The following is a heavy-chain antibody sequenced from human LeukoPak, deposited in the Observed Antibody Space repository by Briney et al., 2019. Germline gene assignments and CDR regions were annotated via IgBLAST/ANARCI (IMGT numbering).Heavy chain of an antibody. D-gene: IGHD6-13*01. CDR3: AKDRGAAAGTSRYGMDV. Sequence: GGSLRLSCAASGFTVSSNYMSWVRQAPGKGLEWVSVIYSGGSTYYADSVKGRFTISRDNSKNTLYLQMHSLRAEDTAVYYCAKDRGAAAGTSRYGMDVWGQGTTVTVSS. J-gene: IGHJ6*02. V-gene: IGHV3-53*05. CDR2: IYSGGST. CDR1: GFTVSSNY.